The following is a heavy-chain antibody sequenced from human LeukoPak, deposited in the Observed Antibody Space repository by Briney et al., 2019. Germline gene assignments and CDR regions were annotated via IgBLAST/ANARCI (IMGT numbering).Heavy chain of an antibody. CDR1: GGSISSFF. V-gene: IGHV4-59*01. Sequence: SETLSLTCTVSGGSISSFFWSWIPQPPGKGLEWGGYVHSSGSTKYNPSLKSRLIISVDMSKNQFSLKLMSVSVADTAVYYCARLAPGNYDILTGDPKVVFDYWGQGALVTVSS. D-gene: IGHD3-9*01. CDR2: VHSSGST. CDR3: ARLAPGNYDILTGDPKVVFDY. J-gene: IGHJ4*02.